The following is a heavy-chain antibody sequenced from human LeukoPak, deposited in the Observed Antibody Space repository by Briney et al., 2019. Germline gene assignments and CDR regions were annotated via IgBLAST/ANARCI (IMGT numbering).Heavy chain of an antibody. J-gene: IGHJ4*02. Sequence: GSLRLSCAASGFTFSNAWMSWVRQAPGKGLEWVGRIKSKTDGGTTDYAAPVKGRFTISRDDSNNTLYLQMNSLKTEDTAVYYCTTEKGGSVARFGYWGQGTLVTVSS. D-gene: IGHD2-15*01. V-gene: IGHV3-15*01. CDR1: GFTFSNAW. CDR3: TTEKGGSVARFGY. CDR2: IKSKTDGGTT.